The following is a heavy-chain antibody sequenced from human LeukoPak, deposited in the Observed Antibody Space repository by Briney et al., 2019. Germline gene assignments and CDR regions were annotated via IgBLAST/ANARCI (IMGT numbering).Heavy chain of an antibody. Sequence: GGSLRPSCVASGFTFGKYWMSWVRQAPGKGLEWVANIKLDGSEKSYVDSVKGRFTISRDNTKNSLYLQMNSLRVEDTAVFYCARDQYDTWSRRGNFDSWGQGTLVIVSS. J-gene: IGHJ4*02. CDR2: IKLDGSEK. D-gene: IGHD3-3*01. V-gene: IGHV3-7*03. CDR3: ARDQYDTWSRRGNFDS. CDR1: GFTFGKYW.